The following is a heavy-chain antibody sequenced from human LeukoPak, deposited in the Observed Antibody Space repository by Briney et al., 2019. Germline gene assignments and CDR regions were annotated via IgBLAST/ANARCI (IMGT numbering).Heavy chain of an antibody. J-gene: IGHJ3*02. CDR2: ISSSSSNI. V-gene: IGHV3-21*01. CDR1: GFTFSSYS. D-gene: IGHD5-18*01. CDR3: ARARSSYGYGDAFDI. Sequence: GGSLRLSCAASGFTFSSYSMNWVRQAPGKGLEWVSSISSSSSNIYYADSVKGRFTISRDNAKNSLYLQMNSLRVEDTALYYCARARSSYGYGDAFDIWGQGTMVTVSS.